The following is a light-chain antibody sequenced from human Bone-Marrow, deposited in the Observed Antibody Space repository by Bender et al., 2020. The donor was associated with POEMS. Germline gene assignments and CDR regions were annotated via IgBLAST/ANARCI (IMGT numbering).Light chain of an antibody. V-gene: IGLV2-23*02. Sequence: QSALTQPASVSGSPGQSITISCTGASSDVGTYNLVSWYQQHPGEAPKLIIYEVSKRPSGVSNRFSGSKSGNTASLTISGLQSEDEADYYCCSYAGTYTYVFGTGTKVTVL. J-gene: IGLJ1*01. CDR2: EVS. CDR1: SSDVGTYNL. CDR3: CSYAGTYTYV.